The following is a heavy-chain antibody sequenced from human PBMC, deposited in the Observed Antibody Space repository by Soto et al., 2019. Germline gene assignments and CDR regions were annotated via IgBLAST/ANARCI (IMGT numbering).Heavy chain of an antibody. J-gene: IGHJ1*01. CDR2: ISGSGGST. CDR1: GFTFSSYA. D-gene: IGHD4-17*01. Sequence: EVQLLESGGGLVQPGGSLRLSCAASGFTFSSYAMSWVRQAPGKGLEWVSAISGSGGSTYYADSVKGRFTISRDNSKKTLYLQMNSLGAEDTAVYYCAKDRSDGDYAEVGYFQHWGQGTLVTVSS. V-gene: IGHV3-23*01. CDR3: AKDRSDGDYAEVGYFQH.